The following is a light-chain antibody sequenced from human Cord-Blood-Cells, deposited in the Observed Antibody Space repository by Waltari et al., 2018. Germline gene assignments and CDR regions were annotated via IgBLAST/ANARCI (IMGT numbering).Light chain of an antibody. J-gene: IGLJ2*01. CDR1: SSNIGRTT. CDR3: AAWDDSLNGVV. CDR2: SNN. V-gene: IGLV1-44*01. Sequence: QSVLPQPPSASGTPGQRVTISCSGSSSNIGRTTVNWYQQLPGTAPKLLIYSNNQRPSGVPDRFSGSKSGTSASLAISGLQSEDEADYYCAAWDDSLNGVVFGGGTKLTVL.